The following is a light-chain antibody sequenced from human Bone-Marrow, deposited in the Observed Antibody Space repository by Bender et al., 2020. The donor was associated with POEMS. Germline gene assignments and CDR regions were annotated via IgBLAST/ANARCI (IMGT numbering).Light chain of an antibody. CDR3: TSYTTSSTYV. CDR2: EVS. CDR1: SRDVGIYNY. Sequence: QSALTQPASVSGSPGQSITISCTGTSRDVGIYNYVSWYQQQPGKAPKLVIYEVSHRPSGFSARFAGSKSGNAAYLTISGLQAEDEADYYCTSYTTSSTYVFGTGTKVTVL. J-gene: IGLJ1*01. V-gene: IGLV2-14*01.